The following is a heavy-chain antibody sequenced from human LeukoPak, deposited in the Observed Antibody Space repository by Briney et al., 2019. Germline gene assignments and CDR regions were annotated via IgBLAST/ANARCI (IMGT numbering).Heavy chain of an antibody. D-gene: IGHD3-3*01. J-gene: IGHJ4*02. CDR1: GFTFSSYS. Sequence: GGSLRLSCAASGFTFSSYSMNWVRQAPGKGLEWVSSISSSGSYIYYADSVMGRFTISRDNAKNSLYLQMNSLRAEDTAVYYCARDGLVYYDFWSGYRFDYWGQGTLVTVSS. V-gene: IGHV3-21*01. CDR2: ISSSGSYI. CDR3: ARDGLVYYDFWSGYRFDY.